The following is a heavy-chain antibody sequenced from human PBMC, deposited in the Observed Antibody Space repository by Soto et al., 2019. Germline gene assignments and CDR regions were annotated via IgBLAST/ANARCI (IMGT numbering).Heavy chain of an antibody. CDR2: INPNSGGT. V-gene: IGHV1-2*04. Sequence: QVQLVQSGAEVKKPGASVKVSCKASGYTFTGYYMHWVRQAPGQGLEWMGWINPNSGGTNYAQKFQGWVTMTRDTFISTAYMELSRLRSDDTAVYYCARAGGYSGYDSLLYYFDYWGQGTLVTVSS. CDR3: ARAGGYSGYDSLLYYFDY. CDR1: GYTFTGYY. D-gene: IGHD5-12*01. J-gene: IGHJ4*02.